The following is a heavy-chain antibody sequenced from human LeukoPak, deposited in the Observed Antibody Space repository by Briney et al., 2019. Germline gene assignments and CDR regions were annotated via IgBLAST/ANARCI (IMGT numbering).Heavy chain of an antibody. CDR3: AKAYSGLDFQH. J-gene: IGHJ1*01. Sequence: PGGSLRLSCAASGFTFGSYAMSWVPQAPGKGLEWVSAISGSGGSTYYADSVKGRFTIPRDNSKNTLSLQMNSLGAEDTAVYYCAKAYSGLDFQHWGQGTLVTVSS. CDR2: ISGSGGST. CDR1: GFTFGSYA. V-gene: IGHV3-23*01. D-gene: IGHD4-11*01.